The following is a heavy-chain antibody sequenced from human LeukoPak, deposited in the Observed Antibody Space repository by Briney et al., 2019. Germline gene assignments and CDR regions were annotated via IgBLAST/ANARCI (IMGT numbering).Heavy chain of an antibody. CDR2: INPSGGST. V-gene: IGHV1-46*01. CDR1: GYTFTSYY. CDR3: ARGITGTTDWFDP. Sequence: ASVKVSCKASGYTFTSYYMHWVRQAPGQGLEWMGIINPSGGSTSYAQKFQGRVTMTRDMSTSTIYMELSSLRSEDTAVYYCARGITGTTDWFDPWGQGTLVTVSS. D-gene: IGHD1-7*01. J-gene: IGHJ5*02.